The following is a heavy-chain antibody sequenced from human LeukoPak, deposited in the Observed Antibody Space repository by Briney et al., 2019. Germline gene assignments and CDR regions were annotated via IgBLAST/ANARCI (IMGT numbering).Heavy chain of an antibody. V-gene: IGHV3-23*01. J-gene: IGHJ4*02. Sequence: PGGSLRLSCAASGFTFSTYAMSWVRRAPGKGLEWVSGISGSGADTYYADSVEGRFTISRDNSKNTLSLQMNSLRAEDTAVYYCAKDPGRVVRGIISFDSWGQGTLVTVSS. CDR2: ISGSGADT. D-gene: IGHD3-10*01. CDR1: GFTFSTYA. CDR3: AKDPGRVVRGIISFDS.